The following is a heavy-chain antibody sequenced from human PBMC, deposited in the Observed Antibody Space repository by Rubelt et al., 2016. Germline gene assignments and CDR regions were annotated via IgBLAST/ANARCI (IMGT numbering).Heavy chain of an antibody. CDR1: GYTFTSYG. J-gene: IGHJ5*02. Sequence: QLQLVQSGAEVKKPGASVKVSCKASGYTFTSYGISWVRQAPGQGLGWMGWISAYNDATKYAQKLPGRVTMNTDTSASTAYMELRSRGSDDTAVYYCARVMITFGGVIEVGWFDPWGQGTLVTVSS. V-gene: IGHV1-18*01. CDR2: ISAYNDAT. D-gene: IGHD3-16*02. CDR3: ARVMITFGGVIEVGWFDP.